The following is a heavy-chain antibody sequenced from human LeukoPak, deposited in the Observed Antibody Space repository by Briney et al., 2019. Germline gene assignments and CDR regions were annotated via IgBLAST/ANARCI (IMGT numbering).Heavy chain of an antibody. CDR1: GGSISSGDYY. D-gene: IGHD6-13*01. Sequence: SETLSLTCTVSGGSISSGDYYWSWIRQPPGKGLEWIGYIYYSGSTYYNPSLKSRVTISVDTSKNQFSLKLSSVTAAGTAVYYCASYSSSYKFWYFDLWGRGTLVTVSS. CDR2: IYYSGST. CDR3: ASYSSSYKFWYFDL. V-gene: IGHV4-30-4*02. J-gene: IGHJ2*01.